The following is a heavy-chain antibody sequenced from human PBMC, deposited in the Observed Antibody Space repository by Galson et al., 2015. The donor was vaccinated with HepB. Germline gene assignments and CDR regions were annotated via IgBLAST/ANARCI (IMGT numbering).Heavy chain of an antibody. CDR1: GYTFTSYA. D-gene: IGHD2-21*01. CDR3: ATGDGGRGYYYGMDV. Sequence: SVKVSCKASGYTFTSYAMHWVRQAPGQRLEWMGWINAGNGNTKYSQKFQGRVTITRDTSASTAYMELSSLRSEDTAVYYCATGDGGRGYYYGMDVWGQGTTVTVSS. CDR2: INAGNGNT. J-gene: IGHJ6*02. V-gene: IGHV1-3*01.